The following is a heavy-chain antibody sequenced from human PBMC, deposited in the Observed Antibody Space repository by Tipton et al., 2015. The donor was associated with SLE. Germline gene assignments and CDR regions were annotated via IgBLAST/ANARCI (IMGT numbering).Heavy chain of an antibody. J-gene: IGHJ4*01. V-gene: IGHV4-4*08. Sequence: TLSLTCNVSGDSITSYYWSWLRQPPGKGLEWIAYIDNSGTTKYNPSLKSRVTISVDTSKNQFSLNLYSVTAADTAVYYCARDIYGDYLDYWGHGTLVTVSP. D-gene: IGHD4-17*01. CDR1: GDSITSYY. CDR2: IDNSGTT. CDR3: ARDIYGDYLDY.